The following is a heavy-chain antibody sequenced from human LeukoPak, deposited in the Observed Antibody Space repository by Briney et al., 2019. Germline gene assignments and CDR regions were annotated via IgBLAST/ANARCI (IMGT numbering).Heavy chain of an antibody. J-gene: IGHJ4*02. V-gene: IGHV3-53*01. CDR3: ARKAVNHFDY. CDR2: IFGGGTT. D-gene: IGHD2-15*01. CDR1: GFTFSSNY. Sequence: GGSLRLSCAASGFTFSSNYMSWVRQAPGKGLEWVSVIFGGGTTYYADSVKGRFTISRDNSNNTVYLQMNSLRAEDTAVYYCARKAVNHFDYWGQGTLVTVSS.